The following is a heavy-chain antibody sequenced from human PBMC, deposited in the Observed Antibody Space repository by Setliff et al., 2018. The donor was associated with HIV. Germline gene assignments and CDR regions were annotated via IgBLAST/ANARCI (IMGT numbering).Heavy chain of an antibody. J-gene: IGHJ4*02. CDR2: VYYSGST. Sequence: PSETLSLTCAVSGYSISSAYYWGWIRQPPGKGLEWIGTVYYSGSTYYNPSLKSRVTISVDTSENQFSLKLSSVTAADTAVYYCARDGYSSSWYVISGSFDYWGQGILVTVS. V-gene: IGHV4-38-2*02. CDR3: ARDGYSSSWYVISGSFDY. CDR1: GYSISSAYY. D-gene: IGHD6-13*01.